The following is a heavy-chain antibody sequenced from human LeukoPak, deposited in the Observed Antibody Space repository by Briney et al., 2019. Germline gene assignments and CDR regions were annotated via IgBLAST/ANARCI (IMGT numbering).Heavy chain of an antibody. J-gene: IGHJ4*02. Sequence: PSETLSLTCTVSGYSISSGYYWGWIRQPPGKGLEWIGSIYHSGSTYYNPSLKSRVTILVDTSKNQFSLKLSSVTAADTAVYYCARGLIWFGESDYWGQGTLVTVSS. V-gene: IGHV4-38-2*02. D-gene: IGHD3-10*01. CDR2: IYHSGST. CDR1: GYSISSGYY. CDR3: ARGLIWFGESDY.